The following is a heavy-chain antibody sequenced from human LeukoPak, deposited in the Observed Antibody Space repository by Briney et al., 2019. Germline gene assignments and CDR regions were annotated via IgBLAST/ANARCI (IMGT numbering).Heavy chain of an antibody. Sequence: GRSLRLSCAASGFTFSSYGMHWVRQAPGKGLEWVGIIWYDGSGKYYADSVKGRFTISRDNSKNTVYLQMNSLRGEDTAAYYCARDPQYNVYYFHYWGQGTLVTVSS. V-gene: IGHV3-33*01. CDR3: ARDPQYNVYYFHY. CDR1: GFTFSSYG. CDR2: IWYDGSGK. J-gene: IGHJ4*02. D-gene: IGHD1-1*01.